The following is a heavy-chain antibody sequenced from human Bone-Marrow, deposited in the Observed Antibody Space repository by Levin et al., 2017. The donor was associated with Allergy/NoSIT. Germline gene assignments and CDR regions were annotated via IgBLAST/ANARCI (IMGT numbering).Heavy chain of an antibody. J-gene: IGHJ2*01. CDR2: ISSNGGST. D-gene: IGHD5-18*01. CDR1: GFTFSSYA. Sequence: GGSLRLSCAASGFTFSSYAMHWVRQAPGKGLEYVSAISSNGGSTYYANSVKGRFTISRDNSKNTLYLQMGSLRAEDMAVYYCARDKRGDTGHSDGYFDLWGRGTLVTVSS. CDR3: ARDKRGDTGHSDGYFDL. V-gene: IGHV3-64*01.